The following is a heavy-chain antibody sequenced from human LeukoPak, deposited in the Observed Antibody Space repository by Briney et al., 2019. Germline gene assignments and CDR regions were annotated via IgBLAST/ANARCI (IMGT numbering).Heavy chain of an antibody. CDR3: AGSGERIGWFDP. D-gene: IGHD2-15*01. V-gene: IGHV1-2*02. Sequence: ASVKVSCNASGYTFTGYYMHWVRQAPGQGLEWMGWINPNSGGTNYAQKFQGRVTMTRDTSISTAYMELSRLRSDDTAVYYCAGSGERIGWFDPWGQGTLVTVSS. J-gene: IGHJ5*02. CDR2: INPNSGGT. CDR1: GYTFTGYY.